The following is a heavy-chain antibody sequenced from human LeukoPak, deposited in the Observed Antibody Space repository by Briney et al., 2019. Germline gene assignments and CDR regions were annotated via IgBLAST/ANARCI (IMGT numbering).Heavy chain of an antibody. CDR2: ISYDGSNK. V-gene: IGHV3-30-3*01. CDR3: AKDLESRDSSWYGEACDH. Sequence: PGGSLRLSCAASGFTFSSYAMHWVRQAPGKGLEWVAVISYDGSNKYYADSVKGRFTISRDNSKNTLYLQMNSLRAEDTAVYYCAKDLESRDSSWYGEACDHWGQGTLGTVAS. CDR1: GFTFSSYA. J-gene: IGHJ4*02. D-gene: IGHD6-13*01.